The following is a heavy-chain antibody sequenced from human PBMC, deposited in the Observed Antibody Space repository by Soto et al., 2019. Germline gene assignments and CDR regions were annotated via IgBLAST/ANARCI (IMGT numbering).Heavy chain of an antibody. CDR1: GFSFSSYW. D-gene: IGHD2-8*01. CDR3: ARVRGMVAES. V-gene: IGHV3-74*01. J-gene: IGHJ5*02. Sequence: EVRLVESGGDLVQPGGSLRISCVGSGFSFSSYWMHWVRQAPGKGLVWVSRTDTHGSSTSYADAVKGRFTISRDNAKNTMYLEMNSLRAEDTAVYFCARVRGMVAESWGQGTLVTVSS. CDR2: TDTHGSST.